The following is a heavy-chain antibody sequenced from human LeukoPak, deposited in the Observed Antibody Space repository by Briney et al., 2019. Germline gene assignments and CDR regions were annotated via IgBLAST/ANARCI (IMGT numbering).Heavy chain of an antibody. J-gene: IGHJ6*02. V-gene: IGHV3-23*01. CDR3: ARDVPNLNYYYGMDV. CDR2: ISGSGGST. CDR1: GFTFSSYA. Sequence: GSLRLSCAASGFTFSSYAMSWVHQAPGKGLEWVSAISGSGGSTYYADSVKGRFTISRDNSKNTLYLQMNSLRAEDTAVYYCARDVPNLNYYYGMDVWGQGTTVTVSS.